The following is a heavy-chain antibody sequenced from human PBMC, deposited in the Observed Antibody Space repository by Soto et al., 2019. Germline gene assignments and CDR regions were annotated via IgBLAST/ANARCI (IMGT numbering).Heavy chain of an antibody. V-gene: IGHV1-69*01. Sequence: QVQLMPSGAEIRKPGSSVKVSCKTSGDNFKKNVFTWVRQAPGQGLEWMGGVIPALGKINYVQKFQGKVTITVDETTRTVYMEVRNLTYEDTAIYYCARGPFRPTAMDVWGQGTTVTVSS. J-gene: IGHJ6*02. D-gene: IGHD3-10*01. CDR1: GDNFKKNV. CDR2: VIPALGKI. CDR3: ARGPFRPTAMDV.